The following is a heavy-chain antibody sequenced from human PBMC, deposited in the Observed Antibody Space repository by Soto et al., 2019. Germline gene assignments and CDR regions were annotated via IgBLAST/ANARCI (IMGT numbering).Heavy chain of an antibody. Sequence: ASVKVSCKASGYSFTDYHIHWVRQAPGQGLEWLGRINPKSGGTSTAQKFQGWVTMTTDTSISTASMELTRLTSDDTAIYYCARDDSTECSNGVCSFFYNHDMDVWGQGTTVTVSS. J-gene: IGHJ6*02. V-gene: IGHV1-2*04. CDR1: GYSFTDYH. CDR2: INPKSGGT. D-gene: IGHD2-8*01. CDR3: ARDDSTECSNGVCSFFYNHDMDV.